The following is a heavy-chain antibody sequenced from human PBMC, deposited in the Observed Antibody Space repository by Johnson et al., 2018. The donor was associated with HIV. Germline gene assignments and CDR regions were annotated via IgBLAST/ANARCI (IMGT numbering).Heavy chain of an antibody. J-gene: IGHJ3*02. D-gene: IGHD5-18*01. CDR2: IWYDGSNN. CDR1: GFTFSNYA. V-gene: IGHV3-33*01. CDR3: PRETNSAMAGDAFDI. Sequence: QMQLVESGGGVVQPGRSLRLSCAASGFTFSNYAMHWVRQAPGKGLEWVAVIWYDGSNNYYADSVRGRFTISRDNSKNTLYLQMNSLRAEDTAVYYCPRETNSAMAGDAFDIWGQGTMVTVSS.